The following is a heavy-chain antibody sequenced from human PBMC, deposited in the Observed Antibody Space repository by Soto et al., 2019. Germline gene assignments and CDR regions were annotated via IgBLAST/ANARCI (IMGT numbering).Heavy chain of an antibody. V-gene: IGHV4-30-4*01. CDR1: GGSIISGDYY. CDR3: ARAQNTAMVTVDY. CDR2: IYYSGST. D-gene: IGHD5-18*01. Sequence: PLEILSLTCTVSGGSIISGDYYWSWIRQPPGKGLEWIGYIYYSGSTYYNPSLKSRVTISVDTSKNQFSLKLSSVTAADTAVYYCARAQNTAMVTVDYWGQGTLVTVSS. J-gene: IGHJ4*02.